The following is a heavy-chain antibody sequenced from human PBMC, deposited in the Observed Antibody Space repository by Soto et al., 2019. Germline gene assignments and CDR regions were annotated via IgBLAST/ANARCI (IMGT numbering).Heavy chain of an antibody. CDR3: AKGPYNWNYWYFDL. CDR2: ISGSGGST. CDR1: GFTFSSYA. Sequence: EVQLLESGGGLVQPGGSLRLSCAASGFTFSSYAMSWVRQAPGKGLEWVSAISGSGGSTCYADSVKDRFTISRDNSKNTLYLQMISLRAEDPAVYYCAKGPYNWNYWYFDLWGRGTLVTVSS. V-gene: IGHV3-23*01. J-gene: IGHJ2*01. D-gene: IGHD1-20*01.